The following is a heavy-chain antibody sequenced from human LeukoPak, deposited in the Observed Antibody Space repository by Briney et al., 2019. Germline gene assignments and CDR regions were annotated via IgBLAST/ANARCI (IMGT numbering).Heavy chain of an antibody. CDR1: GYSFTSYW. CDR2: IYPGDSDT. J-gene: IGHJ4*02. V-gene: IGHV5-51*01. CDR3: ARQISNYIATYDY. D-gene: IGHD3-10*01. Sequence: GESLKISCKGSGYSFTSYWIGWVRQMPGKGLEWMGIIYPGDSDTGYSPSFQGQVTISADKSISTAYLQWSSLKASDTAMYYCARQISNYIATYDYWGQGALVTVSS.